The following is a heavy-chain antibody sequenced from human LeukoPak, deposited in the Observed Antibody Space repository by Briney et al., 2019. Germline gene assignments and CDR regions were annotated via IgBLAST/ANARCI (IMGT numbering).Heavy chain of an antibody. CDR3: ARWAGAILTDY. CDR2: ISSSGSSI. J-gene: IGHJ4*02. Sequence: GGSLRLSCAASGFTFSSYWMSWVRQAPRKGLEWVSYISSSGSSISYADSVKGRFTISRDNAKNSLYLQMNSLRAEDTAVYYCARWAGAILTDYWGQGTLVTVSS. CDR1: GFTFSSYW. D-gene: IGHD1-26*01. V-gene: IGHV3-48*04.